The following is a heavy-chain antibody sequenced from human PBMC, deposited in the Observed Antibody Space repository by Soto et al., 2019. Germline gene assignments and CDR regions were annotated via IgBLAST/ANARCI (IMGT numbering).Heavy chain of an antibody. CDR1: GGSVSSGSYY. CDR3: ARVPGGFYRGSDY. J-gene: IGHJ4*02. D-gene: IGHD3-22*01. Sequence: PSETLSLTCAVSGGSVSSGSYYWTWIRQPPGRGLEWIGYIYYSGTTDSNPSLKSRVTISMDTSKDQFSLNLNSVTAADTAVYYRARVPGGFYRGSDYWGQGTLVTVSS. V-gene: IGHV4-61*01. CDR2: IYYSGTT.